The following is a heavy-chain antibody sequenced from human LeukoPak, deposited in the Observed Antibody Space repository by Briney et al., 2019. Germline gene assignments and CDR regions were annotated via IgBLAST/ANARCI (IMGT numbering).Heavy chain of an antibody. CDR2: ISAYNGNT. Sequence: GASVKVSCKASGYTFTSYGISWVRQAPGQGLEWMGWISAYNGNTNYAQKLQGRVTMTTDTSTSTAYMELSSLRFEDTAVYYCARTRWYYHDSNGYMTYFDYWGQGTLVTVSS. J-gene: IGHJ4*02. V-gene: IGHV1-18*01. CDR1: GYTFTSYG. CDR3: ARTRWYYHDSNGYMTYFDY. D-gene: IGHD3-22*01.